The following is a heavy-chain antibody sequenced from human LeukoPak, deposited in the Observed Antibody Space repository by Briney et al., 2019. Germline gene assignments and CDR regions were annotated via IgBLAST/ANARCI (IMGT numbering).Heavy chain of an antibody. Sequence: GGSLRLSCAASGFTFSSYWMSWVRQAPGKGLEWVANIKQDGSEKYYVDSVKGRFTISRDNAKNSLYLQMNSLRAEDTAVYYCARESRGYDILTGKYHRGYYSYYMDVWGKGTTVTISS. CDR3: ARESRGYDILTGKYHRGYYSYYMDV. CDR1: GFTFSSYW. D-gene: IGHD3-9*01. CDR2: IKQDGSEK. V-gene: IGHV3-7*01. J-gene: IGHJ6*03.